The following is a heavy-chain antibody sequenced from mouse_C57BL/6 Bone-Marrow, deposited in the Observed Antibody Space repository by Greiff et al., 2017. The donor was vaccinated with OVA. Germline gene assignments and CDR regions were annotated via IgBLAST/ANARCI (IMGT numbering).Heavy chain of an antibody. Sequence: QVQLQQPGTELVKPGASVKLSCKASGYTFTSYWMHWVKQRPGQGLEWIGNLNPSNGGTNYNEKFQSKATLTVDKSSSTAYLQLSSLTSADSAVYYCARSRDYGSSPFAYWGQGTLVTVSA. V-gene: IGHV1-53*01. CDR3: ARSRDYGSSPFAY. CDR2: LNPSNGGT. D-gene: IGHD1-1*01. J-gene: IGHJ3*01. CDR1: GYTFTSYW.